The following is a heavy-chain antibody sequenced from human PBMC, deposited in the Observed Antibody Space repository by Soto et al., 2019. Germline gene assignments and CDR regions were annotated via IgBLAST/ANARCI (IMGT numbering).Heavy chain of an antibody. CDR3: ARDGPFISVAAPAFQYAMDV. D-gene: IGHD6-19*01. V-gene: IGHV3-7*03. CDR2: IKQDGSEN. CDR1: SFTFSSYW. Sequence: DVRLVESGGGLVQPGGSLRLSCAASSFTFSSYWLSWVRQAPGKGLEWVATIKQDGSENYYVDSVKGRFTISRDNAKNSLYLQMISLRADDTAVYYCARDGPFISVAAPAFQYAMDVWGQGTTVTVS. J-gene: IGHJ6*02.